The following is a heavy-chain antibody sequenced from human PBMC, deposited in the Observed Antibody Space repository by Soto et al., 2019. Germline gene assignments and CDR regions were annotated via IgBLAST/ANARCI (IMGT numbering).Heavy chain of an antibody. D-gene: IGHD3-22*01. CDR2: IYYSGST. J-gene: IGHJ3*02. Sequence: SETLSLTCTVSGGSISSSSYYWGWIRQPPGKGLEWIGSIYYSGSTYYNPSLKTRVPISVDTSKNQFSLKLSSVTAADTVVYYCARLPDVNTYYYDSSPGDAFDIWGQGTMVTVSS. CDR3: ARLPDVNTYYYDSSPGDAFDI. V-gene: IGHV4-39*01. CDR1: GGSISSSSYY.